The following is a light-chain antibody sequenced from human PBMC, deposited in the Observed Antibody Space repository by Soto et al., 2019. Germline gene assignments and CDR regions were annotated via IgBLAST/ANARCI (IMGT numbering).Light chain of an antibody. CDR1: SSNIGAGYD. CDR3: QSYDSSLTVV. J-gene: IGLJ2*01. CDR2: GNS. Sequence: QSVLTQPPSVSGAPGQRVTISCTGSSSNIGAGYDVHWYQQLPGTAPKLHIYGNSNRPSGVPDRFSGPKSGTSASLAITGLQAEDEADYYCQSYDSSLTVVFGGGTKLTVL. V-gene: IGLV1-40*01.